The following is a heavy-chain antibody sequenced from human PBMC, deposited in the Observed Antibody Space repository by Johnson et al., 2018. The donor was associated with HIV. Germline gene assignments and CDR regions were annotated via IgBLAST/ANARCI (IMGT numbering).Heavy chain of an antibody. Sequence: QVQLVESGGGVMQPGKSLRLSCEASGFTFRSYAMHWVRQAPGKGLAWVAVIPYDGRTKYYTDSVKGRFTISRDNSKNTLYLQMNSLRAEDTAVYYCLRPAAAGRDDAFDIWGQGTMVTVSS. CDR2: IPYDGRTK. CDR3: LRPAAAGRDDAFDI. V-gene: IGHV3-30*04. J-gene: IGHJ3*02. CDR1: GFTFRSYA. D-gene: IGHD6-13*01.